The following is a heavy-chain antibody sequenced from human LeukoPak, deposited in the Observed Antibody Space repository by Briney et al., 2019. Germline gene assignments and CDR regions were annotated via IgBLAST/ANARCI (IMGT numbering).Heavy chain of an antibody. D-gene: IGHD3-10*01. CDR3: AKDSREGFGELSIDY. Sequence: GGSLRLSCAASGFTFDDYAMHWVRQAPGKGLEWVSLISWDGGSTYYADSVKGRFTISRDNSKNSLYLQMNSLRAEDTALYYCAKDSREGFGELSIDYWGQGTLVTVSS. J-gene: IGHJ4*02. V-gene: IGHV3-43D*03. CDR1: GFTFDDYA. CDR2: ISWDGGST.